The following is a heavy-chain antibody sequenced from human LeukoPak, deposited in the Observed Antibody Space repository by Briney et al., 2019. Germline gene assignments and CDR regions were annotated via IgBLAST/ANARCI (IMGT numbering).Heavy chain of an antibody. CDR2: ISSSSSYI. CDR1: GFTFTSYA. V-gene: IGHV3-21*01. Sequence: GGSLRLSCAASGFTFTSYAMNWVRQAPGKGLEWVSSISSSSSYIYYADSVKGRFTISRDNAKNSLYLQMNSLRAEDTAVYYCARNKLGISEKYMDVWGKGTTVTISS. D-gene: IGHD7-27*01. J-gene: IGHJ6*03. CDR3: ARNKLGISEKYMDV.